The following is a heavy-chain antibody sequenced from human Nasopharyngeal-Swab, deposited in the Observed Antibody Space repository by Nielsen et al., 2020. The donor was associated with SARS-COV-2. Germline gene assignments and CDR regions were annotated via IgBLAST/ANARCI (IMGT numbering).Heavy chain of an antibody. D-gene: IGHD3-22*01. CDR2: IYHTGTT. CDR3: AVILYESSGYRVDY. Sequence: WIRQPPGKGLEWIGYIYHTGTTNYNPSLKSRVIISIDTSKNQFSVKLSSVTAADAAVYYCAVILYESSGYRVDYWGQGTLVTVSS. J-gene: IGHJ4*02. V-gene: IGHV4-59*01.